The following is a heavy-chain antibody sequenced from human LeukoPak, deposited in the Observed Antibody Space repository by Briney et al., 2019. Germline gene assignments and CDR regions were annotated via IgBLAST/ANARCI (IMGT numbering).Heavy chain of an antibody. J-gene: IGHJ4*02. CDR1: GGSISSSSYY. CDR3: ARAVAVAGYFDY. D-gene: IGHD6-19*01. V-gene: IGHV4-39*07. CDR2: IYYSGST. Sequence: SETLSLTCTVSGGSISSSSYYWGWIRQPPGKGLEWIGSIYYSGSTYHNPSLKSRVTISVDTSKNQFSLKLSSVTAADTAVYYCARAVAVAGYFDYWGQGTLVTVSS.